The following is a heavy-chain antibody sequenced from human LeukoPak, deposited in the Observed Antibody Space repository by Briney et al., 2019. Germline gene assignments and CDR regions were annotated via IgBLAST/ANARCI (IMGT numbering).Heavy chain of an antibody. CDR2: ISSSSSYI. J-gene: IGHJ4*02. V-gene: IGHV3-21*01. D-gene: IGHD3-22*01. Sequence: PGGSLRLSCAASGFTFSSYSMNWVRQAPGKGLEWVSSISSSSSYIYYADSVKGRFTISRDNAKNSLYLQMNSLRAEDTAVYYCARVGYYYDSSGYYYYFDCWGQGTLVTVSS. CDR3: ARVGYYYDSSGYYYYFDC. CDR1: GFTFSSYS.